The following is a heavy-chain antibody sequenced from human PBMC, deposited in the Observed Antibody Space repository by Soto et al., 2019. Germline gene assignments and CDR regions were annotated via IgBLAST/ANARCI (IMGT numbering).Heavy chain of an antibody. J-gene: IGHJ3*02. D-gene: IGHD2-21*02. Sequence: VASVKVSFKGSGVTFSSYAISWVRQAPGQGLEWRGGIIPIVGTANYAQKFQGRVTITADESTSTAYMELSSLRSEDPAVYYCANPAPSYCGGDCLEAFDIWGRGTMVTVSS. CDR3: ANPAPSYCGGDCLEAFDI. CDR2: IIPIVGTA. CDR1: GVTFSSYA. V-gene: IGHV1-69*13.